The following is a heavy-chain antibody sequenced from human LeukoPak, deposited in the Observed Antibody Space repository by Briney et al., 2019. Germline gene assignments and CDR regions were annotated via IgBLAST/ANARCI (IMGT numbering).Heavy chain of an antibody. D-gene: IGHD6-19*01. J-gene: IGHJ4*02. CDR3: AKRRATGVAGYIDY. V-gene: IGHV3-23*01. CDR1: GFTFSSYA. CDR2: ISGSGGST. Sequence: GGSLRLSCAASGFTFSSYAMSWVRQAPGKGLEWVSAISGSGGSTYYADSVKGRFTISRDNSKNTLYLQMNSPRAEDTAVYYCAKRRATGVAGYIDYWGQGTLVTVSS.